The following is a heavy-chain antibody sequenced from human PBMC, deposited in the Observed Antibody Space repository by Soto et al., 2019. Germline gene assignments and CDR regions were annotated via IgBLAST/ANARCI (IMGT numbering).Heavy chain of an antibody. D-gene: IGHD1-1*01. Sequence: QVQLQQWGAGLLKPSETLSLTCAVYGGFVSSVSYYWSWIRQPPGKGLEWIGEMSHSGGTHFNPSLKSRVTRSVDTSKNQFSLKMSSVTAAATSLYYCARVERGTATTVVDAFDILGPGTMVTVSS. CDR3: ARVERGTATTVVDAFDI. V-gene: IGHV4-34*01. CDR1: GGFVSSVSYY. J-gene: IGHJ3*02. CDR2: MSHSGGT.